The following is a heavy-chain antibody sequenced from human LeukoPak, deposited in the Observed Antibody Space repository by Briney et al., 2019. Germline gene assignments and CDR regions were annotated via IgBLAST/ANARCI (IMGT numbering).Heavy chain of an antibody. CDR3: ARVEVLGAVADFDY. V-gene: IGHV1-69*13. Sequence: GASVKVSCKASGGTFSSYAISWVRQAPGQGLEWMGGIIPIFGTANYAQKFQGRVTITADESTSTAYMELSSLRSEDTAVYYCARVEVLGAVADFDYWGQGTLVTVSS. CDR2: IIPIFGTA. J-gene: IGHJ4*02. CDR1: GGTFSSYA. D-gene: IGHD6-19*01.